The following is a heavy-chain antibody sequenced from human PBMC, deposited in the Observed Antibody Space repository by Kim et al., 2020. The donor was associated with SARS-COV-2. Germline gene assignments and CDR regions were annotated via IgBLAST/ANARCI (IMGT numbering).Heavy chain of an antibody. Sequence: TNYNPSLKSRVTISVDTSKNQFSLKLSSVTAADTAVYYCARGRWLRFGLTWGQGTLVTVSS. J-gene: IGHJ5*02. V-gene: IGHV4-34*01. CDR3: ARGRWLRFGLT. D-gene: IGHD5-12*01. CDR2: T.